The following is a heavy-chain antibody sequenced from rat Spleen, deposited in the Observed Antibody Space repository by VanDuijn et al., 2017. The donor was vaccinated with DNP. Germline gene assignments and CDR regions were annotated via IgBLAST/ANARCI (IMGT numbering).Heavy chain of an antibody. Sequence: EVQLVESGGGLVQPGRSLKLSCAASGFTFSNYDMAWVRQAPTKGREWVASISPSGGSTYYRDSVKGRFTVSRDNAKSSLYLQMESLRSEDTATFYCTTDFERGYWGQGVMVTVSS. D-gene: IGHD1-11*01. V-gene: IGHV5-27*01. CDR3: TTDFERGY. CDR2: ISPSGGST. CDR1: GFTFSNYD. J-gene: IGHJ2*01.